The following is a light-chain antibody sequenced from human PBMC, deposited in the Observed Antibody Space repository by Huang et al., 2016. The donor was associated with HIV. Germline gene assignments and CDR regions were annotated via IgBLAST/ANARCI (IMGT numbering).Light chain of an antibody. V-gene: IGKV1-39*01. J-gene: IGKJ1*01. CDR2: AAS. CDR3: QQTYSTPRT. Sequence: DIQMTQSPSSLSASVGDRVTIPCRASQSISSDLNCDQQKPGRAPILLIYAASSLQSGVPSMFSGSGSGTDFTLTISRLQPEDFATYYCQQTYSTPRTFGQGTKVEIK. CDR1: QSISSD.